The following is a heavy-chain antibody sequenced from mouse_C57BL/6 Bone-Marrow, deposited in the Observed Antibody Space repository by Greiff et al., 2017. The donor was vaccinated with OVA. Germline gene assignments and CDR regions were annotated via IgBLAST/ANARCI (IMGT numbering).Heavy chain of an antibody. CDR3: ARRGDYMCYFDY. CDR1: GYAFSSSW. V-gene: IGHV1-82*01. J-gene: IGHJ2*01. CDR2: IYPGDGDT. Sequence: QVQLQQSGPELVKPGASVKISCKASGYAFSSSWMNWVKQRPGKGLEWIGRIYPGDGDTNYNGKFKGKATLTADKSTSTAYMQLSSLTSEDSAVYFGARRGDYMCYFDYWGQGTTLTVSS. D-gene: IGHD1-3*01.